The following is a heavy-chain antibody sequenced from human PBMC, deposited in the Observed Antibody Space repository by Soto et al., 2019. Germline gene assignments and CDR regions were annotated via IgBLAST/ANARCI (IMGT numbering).Heavy chain of an antibody. CDR2: TYYSGNT. Sequence: PSETLSLTCTVSGGSTSSDNYRSWIRQPPGKGLEWIGHTYYSGNTDYNPSLKSRLAISIDTSKNQFSLKLSSVTAADTAVYFCAREGGESSDGLYYFDSWGQGSLVTVSS. CDR1: GGSTSSDNY. V-gene: IGHV4-30-4*01. CDR3: AREGGESSDGLYYFDS. J-gene: IGHJ4*02. D-gene: IGHD3-16*01.